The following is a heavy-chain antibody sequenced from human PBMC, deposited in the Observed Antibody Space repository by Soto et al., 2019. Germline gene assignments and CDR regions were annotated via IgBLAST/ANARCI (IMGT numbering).Heavy chain of an antibody. CDR3: ARVLPGRTGTLDY. D-gene: IGHD1-1*01. J-gene: IGHJ4*02. Sequence: SETLSLTFAVYGGSFSGYYWSWIRQPPGKGLEWIGEINHSGSTNYNPSLKSRVTISVDTSKNQFSLKLSSVTAADTAVYYCARVLPGRTGTLDYWGQGTLVTVSS. CDR1: GGSFSGYY. V-gene: IGHV4-34*01. CDR2: INHSGST.